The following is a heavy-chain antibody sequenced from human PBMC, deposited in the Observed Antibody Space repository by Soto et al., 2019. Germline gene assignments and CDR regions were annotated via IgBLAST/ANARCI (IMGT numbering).Heavy chain of an antibody. CDR2: IYYSGST. CDR3: ARDNPLLTGLYY. CDR1: GGSISSYY. V-gene: IGHV4-59*01. J-gene: IGHJ4*02. D-gene: IGHD3-9*01. Sequence: QVQLQESGPGLVKPSETLSLTCTVSGGSISSYYWSWIRQPPGKGLEWIGYIYYSGSTNYNHALKSRVTISVDTSKNQFSLKLSSVTAADTAVYYCARDNPLLTGLYYWGQGTLVTVSS.